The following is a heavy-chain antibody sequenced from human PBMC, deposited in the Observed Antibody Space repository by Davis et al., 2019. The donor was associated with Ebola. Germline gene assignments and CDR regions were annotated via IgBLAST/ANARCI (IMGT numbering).Heavy chain of an antibody. J-gene: IGHJ1*01. CDR1: GGSISSYY. V-gene: IGHV4-59*01. D-gene: IGHD4-17*01. CDR2: IYYSGST. CDR3: ASFYGDYGYFQH. Sequence: PSETLSLTCTVSGGSISSYYWSWIRQPPGKGLEWIGYIYYSGSTNYNPSLKSRVTISVDTSKNQFSLKLSSVTAADTAVYYCASFYGDYGYFQHWGQGTLVTVSS.